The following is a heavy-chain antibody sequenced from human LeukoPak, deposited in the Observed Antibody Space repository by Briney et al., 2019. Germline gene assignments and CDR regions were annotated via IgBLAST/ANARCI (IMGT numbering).Heavy chain of an antibody. CDR1: GGSISSGDYY. J-gene: IGHJ4*02. Sequence: PSETLSLTCTVSGGSISSGDYYWSWIRQPPGKGLEWIGYIYYSGSTYYNPSLKSRVTISVDTSKNQFSLKLSSVTAADTAVYYCAREALLDDYGDYRPFDYWGQGTLVTVSS. CDR2: IYYSGST. CDR3: AREALLDDYGDYRPFDY. D-gene: IGHD4-17*01. V-gene: IGHV4-30-4*08.